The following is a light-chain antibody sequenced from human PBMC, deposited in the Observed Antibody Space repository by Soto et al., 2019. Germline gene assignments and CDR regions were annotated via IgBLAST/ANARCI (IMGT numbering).Light chain of an antibody. V-gene: IGKV3-20*01. Sequence: EIVLTQSPGTLSLSPGERATLSCRASQSVSSSYLAWYQQKPGQAPRLLIYGASSRATGIPDRFSGSGSGTDVTRTISRLEPEDFAVDYCQQYGSSPPNFGQGTRLEIK. CDR2: GAS. J-gene: IGKJ5*01. CDR1: QSVSSSY. CDR3: QQYGSSPPN.